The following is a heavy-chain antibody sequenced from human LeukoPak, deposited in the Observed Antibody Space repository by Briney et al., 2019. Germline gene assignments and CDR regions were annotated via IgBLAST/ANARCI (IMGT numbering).Heavy chain of an antibody. D-gene: IGHD5-12*01. CDR2: IKQDETEK. V-gene: IGHV3-7*03. CDR1: GFTFSNFW. CDR3: AKLWLRFTQNY. Sequence: GGSLRLSCTASGFTFSNFWMGWVRQAPGKGLEWVANIKQDETEKFYLGSVKGRFTISRDNAKNSLCLQMNSLRAEDTAVYYCAKLWLRFTQNYWGQGTLVTVSS. J-gene: IGHJ4*02.